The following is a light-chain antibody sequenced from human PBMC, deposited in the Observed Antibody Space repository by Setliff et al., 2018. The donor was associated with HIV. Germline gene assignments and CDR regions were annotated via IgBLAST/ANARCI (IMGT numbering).Light chain of an antibody. CDR2: DVG. Sequence: QSVLTQPASVSGSPGQSITISCTGTSSDVGIYNYVSWYQQHPGIAPKLMIYDVGNRPSGVSNRFSGSKSGNTASLTISGLQAEDEADYYRSSYTSSSPFVFGTGTKVTVL. V-gene: IGLV2-14*03. J-gene: IGLJ1*01. CDR1: SSDVGIYNY. CDR3: SSYTSSSPFV.